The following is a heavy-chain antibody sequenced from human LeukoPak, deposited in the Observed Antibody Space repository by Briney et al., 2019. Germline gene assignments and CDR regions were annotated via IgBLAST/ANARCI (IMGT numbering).Heavy chain of an antibody. Sequence: ASVKVSCKASGYTFTGYYMHWVRQAPGQGLEWMGRINPNSGGTNYAQKFQGRVTMTSDTSISTAYMELSRLRSDDTAVYYCARVGTSSSWYNWFDPWGQGTLVTVSS. V-gene: IGHV1-2*06. D-gene: IGHD6-13*01. J-gene: IGHJ5*02. CDR1: GYTFTGYY. CDR3: ARVGTSSSWYNWFDP. CDR2: INPNSGGT.